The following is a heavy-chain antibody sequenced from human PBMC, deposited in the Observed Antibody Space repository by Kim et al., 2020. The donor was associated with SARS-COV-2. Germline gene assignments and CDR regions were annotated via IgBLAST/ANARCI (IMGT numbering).Heavy chain of an antibody. CDR3: ARDQLLNCGGDCYSFDY. Sequence: GGSLRLSCAASGFTFSSYGMHWVRQAPGKGLEWVAVIWYDGSNKYYADSVKGRFTISRDNSKNTLYLQMNSLRAEDTAVYYCARDQLLNCGGDCYSFDYWGQGTLVTVSS. CDR2: IWYDGSNK. J-gene: IGHJ4*02. CDR1: GFTFSSYG. V-gene: IGHV3-33*01. D-gene: IGHD2-21*01.